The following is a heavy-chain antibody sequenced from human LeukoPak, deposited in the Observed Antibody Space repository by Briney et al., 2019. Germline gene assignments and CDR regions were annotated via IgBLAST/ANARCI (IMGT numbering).Heavy chain of an antibody. CDR3: ARWASTVTDCSYYGWDV. J-gene: IGHJ6*02. V-gene: IGHV3-7*01. Sequence: GGSLRLSCAASGFTFTTYWMSWVRQPPGKGLEWVANIKQDGTDKYYVDSLKGRFTISRDNAKNSLYLQMSSLRAEDTAVYYCARWASTVTDCSYYGWDVWGQGTTVTVSS. CDR2: IKQDGTDK. D-gene: IGHD4-17*01. CDR1: GFTFTTYW.